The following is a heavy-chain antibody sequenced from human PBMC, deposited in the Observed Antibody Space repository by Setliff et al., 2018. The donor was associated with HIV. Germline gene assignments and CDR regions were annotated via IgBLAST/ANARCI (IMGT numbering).Heavy chain of an antibody. CDR1: GFIFSSYA. J-gene: IGHJ4*02. CDR3: AREGGSSGYCGYFDY. CDR2: VRYDESNK. Sequence: PGGSLRLSCAASGFIFSSYAMHWVRQAPGKGLEWVACVRYDESNKYYAESVKDRFTISRDNSKNTLYLQMDSLPAEDTAVYYCAREGGSSGYCGYFDYWGQGTLVTVS. D-gene: IGHD3-22*01. V-gene: IGHV3-30*02.